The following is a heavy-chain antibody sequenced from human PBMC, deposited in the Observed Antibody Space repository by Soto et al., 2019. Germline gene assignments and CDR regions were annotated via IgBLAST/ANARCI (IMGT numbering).Heavy chain of an antibody. V-gene: IGHV3-74*01. D-gene: IGHD3-3*01. CDR1: GFTLSNFW. CDR2: INDDGSRT. CDR3: VRDHHDYDFWSGNPRGYFDL. Sequence: GGSLRLSCAASGFTLSNFWMHWVRQVPGKGLVWVSRINDDGSRTKYADSVEGRLTISRDTAKNTLYLQMDSLRVEDTAVYYCVRDHHDYDFWSGNPRGYFDLWGRGTLVTVSS. J-gene: IGHJ2*01.